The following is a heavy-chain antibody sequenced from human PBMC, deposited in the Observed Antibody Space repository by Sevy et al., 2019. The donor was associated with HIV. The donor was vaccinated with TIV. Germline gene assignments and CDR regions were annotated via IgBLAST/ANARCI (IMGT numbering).Heavy chain of an antibody. V-gene: IGHV4-59*01. CDR2: IYNSGST. D-gene: IGHD2-15*01. J-gene: IGHJ4*02. CDR1: GGSISSYY. CDR3: ARDRTRGGFDS. Sequence: SETLSLTCTVSGGSISSYYWNWIRQSPGKGLEWIGYIYNSGSTNYNPSLTSRVTISVDTSKNQFSLKLSSVTAADTDVYYCARDRTRGGFDSWGQGTLVTVSS.